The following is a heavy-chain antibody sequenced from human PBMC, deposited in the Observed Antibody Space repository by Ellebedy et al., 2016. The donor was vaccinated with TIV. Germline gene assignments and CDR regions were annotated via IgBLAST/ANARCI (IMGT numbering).Heavy chain of an antibody. D-gene: IGHD3-9*01. V-gene: IGHV4-39*01. J-gene: IGHJ4*02. CDR3: ARHERGRVRYFDWSDYFDD. Sequence: MPSETLSLTCTVSGGSISSSSYYWGWIRQPPGKGMEWIGSIYYSGSTYYNPSLKSRVAISVDTSKNQFSLRLTSVTAADTAIYYCARHERGRVRYFDWSDYFDDWGQGSLVFVSS. CDR2: IYYSGST. CDR1: GGSISSSSYY.